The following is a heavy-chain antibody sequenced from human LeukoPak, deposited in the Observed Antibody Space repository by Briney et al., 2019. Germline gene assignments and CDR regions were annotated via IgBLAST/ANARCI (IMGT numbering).Heavy chain of an antibody. J-gene: IGHJ5*01. Sequence: GASVKVSCKVSGYTRTELAIHWVRQAPGKGLEWMGGFDPEAGEAIYAQKFQGRVTMTEAISTHTAYMELSSLRSKDTALYYCATDISHDDGEYARGWFDSWGQGALVTVSS. CDR2: FDPEAGEA. V-gene: IGHV1-24*01. CDR3: ATDISHDDGEYARGWFDS. CDR1: GYTRTELA. D-gene: IGHD4-17*01.